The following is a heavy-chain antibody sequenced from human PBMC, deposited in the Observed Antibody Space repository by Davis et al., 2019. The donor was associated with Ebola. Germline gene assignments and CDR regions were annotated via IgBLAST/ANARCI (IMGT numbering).Heavy chain of an antibody. J-gene: IGHJ4*02. V-gene: IGHV4-4*02. CDR1: GGPISSSNW. CDR2: IYHSGST. CDR3: ARVLAAAAFDY. D-gene: IGHD6-13*01. Sequence: PSETLSLTCAASGGPISSSNWRSWVRQPPGKGLEWIGEIYHSGSTNYNPSLKSRVTISVDKSKNQFSLKLSSVTAADTAVYYCARVLAAAAFDYWGQGTLVTVSS.